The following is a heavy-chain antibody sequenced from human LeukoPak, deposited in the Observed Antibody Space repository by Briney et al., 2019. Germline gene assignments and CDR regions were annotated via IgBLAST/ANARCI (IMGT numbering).Heavy chain of an antibody. V-gene: IGHV1-8*03. CDR2: MNPNSGNT. CDR1: GYTFTSYD. D-gene: IGHD2-21*02. J-gene: IGHJ5*02. Sequence: ASVKVSCKASGYTFTSYDINWVRQATGQGLEWMGWMNPNSGNTGYAQKFQGRVTITRNTSISTAYMELSSLRSEDTAVYYCARDLFAYCGGDCYFVDPWGQGTLVTVSS. CDR3: ARDLFAYCGGDCYFVDP.